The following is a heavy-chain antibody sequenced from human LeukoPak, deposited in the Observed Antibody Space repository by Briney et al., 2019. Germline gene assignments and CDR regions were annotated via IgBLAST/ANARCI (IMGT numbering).Heavy chain of an antibody. Sequence: GGSLRLSCAASGFTFSTYGIHWVRQAPGKGLEWVAFIRYVGTNKWYADSVKGRFTISRDNSKNMLYLQMNSLRAEDTAVYHCAKDRDYGDYPSAYYYYMDVWGKGTTVTVSS. V-gene: IGHV3-30*02. J-gene: IGHJ6*03. CDR1: GFTFSTYG. D-gene: IGHD4-17*01. CDR3: AKDRDYGDYPSAYYYYMDV. CDR2: IRYVGTNK.